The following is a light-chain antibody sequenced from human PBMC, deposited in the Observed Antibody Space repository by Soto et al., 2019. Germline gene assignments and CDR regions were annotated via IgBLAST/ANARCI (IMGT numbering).Light chain of an antibody. CDR3: SSYTSSNTLV. J-gene: IGLJ2*01. V-gene: IGLV2-14*01. CDR1: SSDVGAYNY. Sequence: QSVLTQPASVSGSPGQSITISCTGTSSDVGAYNYVSWYQQHPGKAPKLMIFEVSDRPSGVSNRFSGSKSGNTASLTISGLQXEXXXXYYCSSYTSSNTLVFGGGTKLTVL. CDR2: EVS.